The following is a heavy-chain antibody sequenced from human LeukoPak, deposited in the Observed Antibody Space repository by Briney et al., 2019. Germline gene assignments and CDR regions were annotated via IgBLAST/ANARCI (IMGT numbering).Heavy chain of an antibody. J-gene: IGHJ5*02. D-gene: IGHD5-12*01. V-gene: IGHV4-39*07. CDR3: HGSSGYDLGDNP. CDR1: VGSISSSSYY. Sequence: SETLSLTCTVSVGSISSSSYYWGWIRQPPGKGLEWSGSIFYSGNTYYNPSLKSRVTISVDTSKSHFSLKLSAVTAADTAVYYCHGSSGYDLGDNPWGQGTLVTVSS. CDR2: IFYSGNT.